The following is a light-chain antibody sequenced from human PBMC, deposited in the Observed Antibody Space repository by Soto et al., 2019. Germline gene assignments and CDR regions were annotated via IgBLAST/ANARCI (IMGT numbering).Light chain of an antibody. CDR2: DAS. V-gene: IGKV1D-13*01. CDR1: QGISSA. J-gene: IGKJ4*01. Sequence: AIQLTQSPSSLSASVGDRVTITCPASQGISSALAWYQQKPGKAPKLLIYDASSLESGVPSRFSGSGSGTDFTLTISSLQPEDFATYYCQQFNNYLLTFGGGTKVEIK. CDR3: QQFNNYLLT.